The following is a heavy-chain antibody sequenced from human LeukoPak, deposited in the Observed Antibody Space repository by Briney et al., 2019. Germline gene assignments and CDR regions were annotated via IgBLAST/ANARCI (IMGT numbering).Heavy chain of an antibody. V-gene: IGHV3-30-3*01. CDR3: AKGSYNWNRKRSFDY. Sequence: GRSLRLSCAASGFTFSTYPMHWVRQAPGKGLEWVAVMSFDGDSKYYSDSVRGRFIVSRDNAKSTLYLQMNSLRPEDTAVYFCAKGSYNWNRKRSFDYWGQGTLVTVSS. CDR2: MSFDGDSK. J-gene: IGHJ4*02. CDR1: GFTFSTYP. D-gene: IGHD1-1*01.